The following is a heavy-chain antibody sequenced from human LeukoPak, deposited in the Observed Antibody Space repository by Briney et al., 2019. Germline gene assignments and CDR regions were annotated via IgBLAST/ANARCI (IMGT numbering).Heavy chain of an antibody. V-gene: IGHV3-30-3*01. CDR3: AKGGYYGSGSTSHFDY. CDR1: GFTFSNYA. J-gene: IGHJ4*02. Sequence: GGSLRLSCAASGFTFSNYAMHWVRQGLVKGLESMAVVSHDGIQTYYADSVKGRFTISRDNSKSTLFLQMNSLRAEDTAVYYCAKGGYYGSGSTSHFDYWGQGTLVTVSS. CDR2: VSHDGIQT. D-gene: IGHD3-10*01.